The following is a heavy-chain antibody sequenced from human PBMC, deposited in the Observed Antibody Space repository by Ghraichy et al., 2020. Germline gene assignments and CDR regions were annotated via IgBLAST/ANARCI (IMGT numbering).Heavy chain of an antibody. J-gene: IGHJ6*02. CDR3: ARDDYYYDSSGYYYYYGMDV. Sequence: SQTISLTCTVSGGSISSYYWSWIRQPPGKGLEWIGYIYYSGSTNYNPSLKSRVTISVDTSKNQFSLKLSPVTAADTAVYYCARDDYYYDSSGYYYYYGMDVWGQGTTVTVSS. CDR2: IYYSGST. D-gene: IGHD3-22*01. CDR1: GGSISSYY. V-gene: IGHV4-59*01.